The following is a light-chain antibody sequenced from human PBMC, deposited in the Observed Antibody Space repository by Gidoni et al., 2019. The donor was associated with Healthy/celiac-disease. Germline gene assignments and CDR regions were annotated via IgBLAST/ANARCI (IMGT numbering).Light chain of an antibody. V-gene: IGLV3-1*01. J-gene: IGLJ3*02. CDR3: QAWDSSVW. Sequence: SYELTQPPSVSVSPGQTASITCSGDKLGDKYACWYQQKPGQSPVLVISQDSKRPSGIPERFSGSNSGNTATLTISGTQAMDEADYYCQAWDSSVWFGGGTKLTVL. CDR1: KLGDKY. CDR2: QDS.